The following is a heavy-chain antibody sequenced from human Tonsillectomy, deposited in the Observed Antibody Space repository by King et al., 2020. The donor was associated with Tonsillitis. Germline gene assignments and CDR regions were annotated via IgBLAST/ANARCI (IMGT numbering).Heavy chain of an antibody. CDR3: ARGYYDSSGYSNTFDI. D-gene: IGHD3-22*01. V-gene: IGHV4-59*01. Sequence: VQLQESGPGLVKPSETLSLICTVSCGSISSSYWSWIRQTPGKGLEWIGYIHYSGSTNYNPSLNSRFTISADTSKNQFSLKLSSSTAADTGVYYCARGYYDSSGYSNTFDIWGQGTMVIVSS. CDR1: CGSISSSY. J-gene: IGHJ3*02. CDR2: IHYSGST.